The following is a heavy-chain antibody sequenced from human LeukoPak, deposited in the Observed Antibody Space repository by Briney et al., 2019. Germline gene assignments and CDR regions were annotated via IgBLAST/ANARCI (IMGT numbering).Heavy chain of an antibody. CDR1: GFTFSTDV. CDR2: ISGSGGNT. J-gene: IGHJ4*02. V-gene: IGHV3-23*01. CDR3: AGRLTGYSSGYIH. Sequence: GGSLRLSCAASGFTFSTDVMSWVRQAPGKGLECVSAISGSGGNTYYADSVKGRFTISRDNSKNMLYLQMNSLRAEDTAVYYCAGRLTGYSSGYIHWGQGTLVTVSS. D-gene: IGHD5-18*01.